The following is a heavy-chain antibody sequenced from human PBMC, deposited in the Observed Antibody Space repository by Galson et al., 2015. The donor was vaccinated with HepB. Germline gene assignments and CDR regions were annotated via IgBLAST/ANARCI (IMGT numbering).Heavy chain of an antibody. V-gene: IGHV3-30*04. J-gene: IGHJ4*02. CDR1: GFTFSSYA. D-gene: IGHD5-18*01. Sequence: SLRLSCAASGFTFSSYAMHWVRQAPGKGLEWVAVISYDGSNKYYADSVKGRFTISRDNSKNTLYLQMNSLRAEDTAVYYCARSTWIQLWLFDYWGQGTLVTVSS. CDR2: ISYDGSNK. CDR3: ARSTWIQLWLFDY.